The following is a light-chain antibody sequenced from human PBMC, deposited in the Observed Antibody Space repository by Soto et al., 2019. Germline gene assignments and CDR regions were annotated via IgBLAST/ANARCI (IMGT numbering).Light chain of an antibody. Sequence: ESVLTQSPGTLSLSPGERATLSCRASQSVSSYLAWYQQKPGQAPRLLIYDASNRATGIPARFSGSGSGTDFTLTISSLQAEDVAVYYCQQYYSNPRTFGQGTKVDIK. J-gene: IGKJ1*01. CDR1: QSVSSY. CDR3: QQYYSNPRT. CDR2: DAS. V-gene: IGKV3-11*01.